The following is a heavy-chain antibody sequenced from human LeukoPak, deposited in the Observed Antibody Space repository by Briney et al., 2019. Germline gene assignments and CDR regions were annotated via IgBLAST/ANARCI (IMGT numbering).Heavy chain of an antibody. V-gene: IGHV1-18*01. CDR1: GYTFTSYG. J-gene: IGHJ5*02. D-gene: IGHD2-2*01. CDR3: ARGCSSTSCYHFRWFDP. Sequence: ASVKVSCKASGYTFTSYGISWVRQAPGRGLEWMGWISAYNGNTNYAQKLQGRVIMTTDTSTSTAYMELRSLRSDDTAVYYCARGCSSTSCYHFRWFDPWGQGTLVTVSS. CDR2: ISAYNGNT.